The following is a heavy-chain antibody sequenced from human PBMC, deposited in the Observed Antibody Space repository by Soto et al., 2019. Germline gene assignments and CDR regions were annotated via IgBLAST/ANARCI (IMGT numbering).Heavy chain of an antibody. CDR1: GGSISSGGYY. D-gene: IGHD6-13*01. Sequence: PSETLSLTCTVSGGSISSGGYYWSWIRQHPGKGLEWIGYIYYSGSTYYNPSLKSRVTISVDTSKNQFSLKLSSVTAADTAVYYCARHYSSSGTAWFDPWSQGTLVTVSS. J-gene: IGHJ5*02. CDR3: ARHYSSSGTAWFDP. CDR2: IYYSGST. V-gene: IGHV4-31*02.